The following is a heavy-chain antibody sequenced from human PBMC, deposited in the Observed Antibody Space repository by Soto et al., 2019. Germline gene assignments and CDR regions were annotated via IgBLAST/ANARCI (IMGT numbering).Heavy chain of an antibody. J-gene: IGHJ3*02. CDR2: IYRDENT. D-gene: IGHD2-15*01. Sequence: QVQLQESGPGLVKPSGTLSLTCAVSGDSISSSYWWSWVRQPPGKGLEWIGEIYRDENTNYNWSLRSRVTISADKSKNQFSLNLSSVTAADTAMYYCAGRGSSGGPIWGQGTMVTVSS. V-gene: IGHV4-4*02. CDR3: AGRGSSGGPI. CDR1: GDSISSSYW.